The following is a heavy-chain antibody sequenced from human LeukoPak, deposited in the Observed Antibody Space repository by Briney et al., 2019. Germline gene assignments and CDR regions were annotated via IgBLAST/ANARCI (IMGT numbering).Heavy chain of an antibody. CDR2: VYSGGTT. J-gene: IGHJ4*02. CDR3: VKSPWYHGSGSYSGTIH. V-gene: IGHV3-66*01. CDR1: GFTVSTNY. Sequence: PGGSLRLSCAASGFTVSTNYMSWVRQAPGKGLEWVSLVYSGGTTYHAGSVKGRFTISRDDSKNTVYLQMNSLRAEHTAVYYCVKSPWYHGSGSYSGTIHWGQGTLVTVSS. D-gene: IGHD3-10*01.